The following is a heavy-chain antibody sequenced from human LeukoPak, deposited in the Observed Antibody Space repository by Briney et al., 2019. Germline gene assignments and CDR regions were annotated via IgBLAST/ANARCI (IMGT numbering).Heavy chain of an antibody. D-gene: IGHD6-19*01. Sequence: GGSLRLSCAASGFSFSSFNMNWVRQTPGKGLKWVSSISSRQNDIQYADSLEGRFTVSRDNAKNSLYLQMNSLRAEDTAVYFCAREVGSGWNYFDLWGQGTLVTVSS. CDR1: GFSFSSFN. V-gene: IGHV3-21*01. CDR3: AREVGSGWNYFDL. CDR2: ISSRQNDI. J-gene: IGHJ4*02.